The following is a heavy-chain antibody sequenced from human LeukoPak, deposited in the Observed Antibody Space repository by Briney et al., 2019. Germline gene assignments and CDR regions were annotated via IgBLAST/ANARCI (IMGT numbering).Heavy chain of an antibody. Sequence: PGRSLRLSCAASGFTLSSYGMHWVRQASGKGLEWVAVISYDGSNKYYADSVKGRFTISRDNSKNTLYLQMNSLRAEDTAVYYCAKDLSITIFGVGYGMDVWGQGTTVTVSS. J-gene: IGHJ6*02. CDR3: AKDLSITIFGVGYGMDV. D-gene: IGHD3-3*01. V-gene: IGHV3-30*18. CDR2: ISYDGSNK. CDR1: GFTLSSYG.